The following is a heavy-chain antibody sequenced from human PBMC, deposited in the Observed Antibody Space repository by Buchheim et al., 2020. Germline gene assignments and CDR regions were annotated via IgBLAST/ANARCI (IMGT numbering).Heavy chain of an antibody. Sequence: EVQLLESGGGLVQPGGSLRRSCAASEFIFSTYVMSWVRQAPGKGLEWASLISGGGGFTYYADSVKGRFTFSRDNSKNTLYLEMSSLRAEDTAVYYCAKVGMGTGRDFWGQGTL. CDR1: EFIFSTYV. J-gene: IGHJ4*02. CDR3: AKVGMGTGRDF. V-gene: IGHV3-23*01. CDR2: ISGGGGFT. D-gene: IGHD1-1*01.